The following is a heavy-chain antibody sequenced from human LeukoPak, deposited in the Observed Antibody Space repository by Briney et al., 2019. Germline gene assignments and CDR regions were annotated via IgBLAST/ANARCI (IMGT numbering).Heavy chain of an antibody. J-gene: IGHJ4*02. V-gene: IGHV3-23*01. CDR3: AGYFCSGGSCYRYFDY. Sequence: GGSLRPSCAASGFTFSSYAMSWVRQPPGKGLEWVSTISGSGGGTYYADSVKGRFTISRDNSKNTLYLQMNSLRPEDTAVYYCAGYFCSGGSCYRYFDYWGQGTLVTVSS. CDR2: ISGSGGGT. D-gene: IGHD2-15*01. CDR1: GFTFSSYA.